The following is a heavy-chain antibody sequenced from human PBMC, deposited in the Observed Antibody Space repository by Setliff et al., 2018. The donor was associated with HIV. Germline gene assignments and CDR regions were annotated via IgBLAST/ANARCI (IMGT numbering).Heavy chain of an antibody. J-gene: IGHJ3*02. Sequence: ETLSLTCTVSGGSISGTYYWNWIRQPAGKGLEWVGRIYKSGSSNANPSLESRVTMSVDTSKNQFSLRLYSVTAADTAVYYCARVFPPTRGATTNTPPGVFDIWGQGTMVTVSS. CDR3: ARVFPPTRGATTNTPPGVFDI. CDR1: GGSISGTYY. D-gene: IGHD1-1*01. CDR2: IYKSGSS. V-gene: IGHV4-4*07.